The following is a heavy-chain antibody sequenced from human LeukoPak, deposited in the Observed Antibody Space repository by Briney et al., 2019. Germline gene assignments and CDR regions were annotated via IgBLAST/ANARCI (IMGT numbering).Heavy chain of an antibody. CDR3: ARDGTYYYDSSGYYYQYNWFDP. V-gene: IGHV4-61*02. CDR2: IYTSGST. CDR1: GGSISSGSYY. J-gene: IGHJ5*02. D-gene: IGHD3-22*01. Sequence: SEALSLTCTVSGGSISSGSYYWSWIRQPAGKGLEWIGRIYTSGSTNYNPSLKSRVTISVDTSKNQFSLKLSPVTAADTAVYYCARDGTYYYDSSGYYYQYNWFDPWGQGTLVTVSS.